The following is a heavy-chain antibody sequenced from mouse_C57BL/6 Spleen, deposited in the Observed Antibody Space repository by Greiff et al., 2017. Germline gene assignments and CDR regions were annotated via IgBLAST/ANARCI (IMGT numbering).Heavy chain of an antibody. D-gene: IGHD2-1*01. V-gene: IGHV1-52*01. Sequence: QVQLQQPGAELVRPGSSVKLSCKASGYTFTSYWMHWVKQRPIQGLEWIGNIDPSDSETHYNQKFKDKATLTVDKSSSTAYMQLSSLTSEDSTVYYSARVVGKGFDYWGQGTTLTVSS. CDR1: GYTFTSYW. CDR2: IDPSDSET. J-gene: IGHJ2*01. CDR3: ARVVGKGFDY.